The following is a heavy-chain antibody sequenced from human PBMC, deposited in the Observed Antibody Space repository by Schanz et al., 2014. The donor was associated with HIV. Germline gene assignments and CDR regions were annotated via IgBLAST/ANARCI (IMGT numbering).Heavy chain of an antibody. D-gene: IGHD6-19*01. CDR3: AREGESSGRAGLFDL. CDR1: GFTFSGSA. V-gene: IGHV3-73*02. J-gene: IGHJ3*01. CDR2: IRSKANNYAT. Sequence: EVQLVESGGGLVQPGGSLKLSCAASGFTFSGSAMHWVRQASGKGLEWVGRIRSKANNYATAYAASVKGRFTISRDDSKNTAYLQMNSLRVEDTAVYYCAREGESSGRAGLFDLWGQGAMVTVSS.